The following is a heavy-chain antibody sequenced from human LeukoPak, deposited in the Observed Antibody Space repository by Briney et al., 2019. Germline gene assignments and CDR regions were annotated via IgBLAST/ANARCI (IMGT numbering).Heavy chain of an antibody. CDR2: IYHSGRP. J-gene: IGHJ3*02. V-gene: IGHV4-38-2*01. Sequence: SETLSLTCAVSGFSISSGFNWGWIRQPPGKGLEWIGTIYHSGRPYYNPSLKSRVTISVDTSKNQFSLKLSSVTGADTAVYYCARGGGADYYYDSSGYPHSDAFDIWGQGTMVTVSS. CDR3: ARGGGADYYYDSSGYPHSDAFDI. CDR1: GFSISSGFN. D-gene: IGHD3-22*01.